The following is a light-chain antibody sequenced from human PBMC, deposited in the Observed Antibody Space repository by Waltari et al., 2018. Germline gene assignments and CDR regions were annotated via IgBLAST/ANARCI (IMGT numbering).Light chain of an antibody. CDR1: KLGDKY. J-gene: IGLJ2*01. CDR2: QDT. Sequence: SYELTQPPSVSVSPGQTASIACLGDKLGDKYVSWYQQKPGQSPVLVIYQDTKRPSVIPERFSASNAGNTATLTVSETQAVDEASYYCQTWDSNTVVFGGGTTLTVL. CDR3: QTWDSNTVV. V-gene: IGLV3-1*01.